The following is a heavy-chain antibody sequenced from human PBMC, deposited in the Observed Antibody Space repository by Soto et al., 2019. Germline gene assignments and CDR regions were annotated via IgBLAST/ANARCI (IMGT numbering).Heavy chain of an antibody. Sequence: QITLKESGPTLVRPTQTLTLTCTFSEFSLSTSGVAVGWIRQPPGKALEWLALIYWNDDKRYSPSLKSRLTLTKDTSKNQVVLTVDNMDPVDTATYYCAHTTIVVPAFDYWGQGTLVTVSS. CDR2: IYWNDDK. CDR1: EFSLSTSGVA. CDR3: AHTTIVVPAFDY. D-gene: IGHD3-22*01. V-gene: IGHV2-5*01. J-gene: IGHJ4*02.